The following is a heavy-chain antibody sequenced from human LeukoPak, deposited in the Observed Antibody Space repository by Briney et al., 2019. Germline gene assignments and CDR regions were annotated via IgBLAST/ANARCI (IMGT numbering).Heavy chain of an antibody. CDR2: INLAANT. CDR3: ARVRHDPLEYGYYMDV. J-gene: IGHJ6*03. D-gene: IGHD3-3*01. CDR1: GGSFSGFY. Sequence: SETLSLTCTVDGGSFSGFYWSWVRQTPGKGLEWIGDINLAANTDYNPSLTDYNPSLKSRVTISVASNNTELSLRVTSLTAADTGVYYCARVRHDPLEYGYYMDVWGTGTTVTVSS. V-gene: IGHV4-34*01.